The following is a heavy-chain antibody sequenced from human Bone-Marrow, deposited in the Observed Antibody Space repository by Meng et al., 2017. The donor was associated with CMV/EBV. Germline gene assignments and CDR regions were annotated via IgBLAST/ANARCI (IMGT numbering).Heavy chain of an antibody. CDR2: IDGSGRRT. CDR3: TKDGGYSRSNNWYAAFDI. CDR1: GFTFISYA. Sequence: GGSLRLSCAASGFTFISYAMTWVRQAPGKGLEWVASIDGSGRRTYYADSVKGRFTISRDNSKNTLSLQMNSLRAEDTAVYYCTKDGGYSRSNNWYAAFDICGQGTMVTVSS. V-gene: IGHV3-23*01. D-gene: IGHD2-2*01. J-gene: IGHJ3*02.